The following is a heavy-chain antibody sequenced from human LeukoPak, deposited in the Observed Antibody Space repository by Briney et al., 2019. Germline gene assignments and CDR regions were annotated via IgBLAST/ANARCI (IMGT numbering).Heavy chain of an antibody. V-gene: IGHV3-9*01. J-gene: IGHJ3*02. CDR3: AKDMDYGDYGSDAFDI. CDR2: ISWNSGSI. Sequence: GGSLRLSCAASGFTFDDYVMHWVRQAPGKGLEWVSGISWNSGSIGYADSVKGRFTISRDNAKNSLYLQMNSLRAEDTALYYCAKDMDYGDYGSDAFDIWGQGTMVTVSS. D-gene: IGHD4-17*01. CDR1: GFTFDDYV.